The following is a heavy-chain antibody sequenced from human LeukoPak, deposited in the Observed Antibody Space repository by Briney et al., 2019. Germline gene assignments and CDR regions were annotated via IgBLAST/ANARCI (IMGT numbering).Heavy chain of an antibody. CDR3: ARGKIYDFWSGYLQYYFDY. Sequence: GGSLRLSCAACGFTFSSYWMHWVRQAPGKGLVWVSRINSDGSSTSYADSVKGRFTISRDNAKNTLYLQMNSLRAEDTAVYYCARGKIYDFWSGYLQYYFDYWGQGTLVTVSS. V-gene: IGHV3-74*01. CDR1: GFTFSSYW. J-gene: IGHJ4*02. D-gene: IGHD3-3*01. CDR2: INSDGSST.